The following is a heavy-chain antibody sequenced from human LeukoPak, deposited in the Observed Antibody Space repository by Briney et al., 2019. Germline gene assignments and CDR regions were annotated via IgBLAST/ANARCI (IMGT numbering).Heavy chain of an antibody. CDR2: IKSKTDGGTI. Sequence: PGGSLRLSCAASGFTFSSYGMHWVRQAPGKGLEWVGRIKSKTDGGTIDYAAPVKGRFTISRDDAKNTLFLQMNSLKTEDTAVYYCTTRVRYCGGDCYPLDYWGQGTLVTVSS. CDR1: GFTFSSYG. CDR3: TTRVRYCGGDCYPLDY. V-gene: IGHV3-15*01. D-gene: IGHD2-21*02. J-gene: IGHJ4*02.